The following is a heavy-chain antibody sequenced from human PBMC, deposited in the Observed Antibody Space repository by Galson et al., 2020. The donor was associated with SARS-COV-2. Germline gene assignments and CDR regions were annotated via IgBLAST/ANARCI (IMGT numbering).Heavy chain of an antibody. Sequence: SETLSLTCTVSGGSISSGSYYWSWIRQPAGKGLEWIGRIYTSGSTNYNPSLKSRVTISVDTSKNQFSLKLSSVTAADTAVYYCARYCSGGSCYGTGYGMDVWGQGTTVTVSS. J-gene: IGHJ6*02. CDR2: IYTSGST. V-gene: IGHV4-61*02. CDR3: ARYCSGGSCYGTGYGMDV. D-gene: IGHD2-15*01. CDR1: GGSISSGSYY.